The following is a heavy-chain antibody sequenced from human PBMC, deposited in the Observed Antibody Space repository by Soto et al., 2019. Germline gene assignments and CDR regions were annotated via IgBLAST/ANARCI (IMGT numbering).Heavy chain of an antibody. CDR1: GFTFSDHY. CDR2: TRDKTNSYTT. CDR3: ARSATMITNYYYGMDV. Sequence: GGSLRLSCAASGFTFSDHYMDWVRQAPGKGLEWVGRTRDKTNSYTTIYAASVKGRFSISRDDSKNSLYLQMNSLKTEDTAVYYCARSATMITNYYYGMDVWGQGTTVTVSS. D-gene: IGHD3-16*01. J-gene: IGHJ6*02. V-gene: IGHV3-72*01.